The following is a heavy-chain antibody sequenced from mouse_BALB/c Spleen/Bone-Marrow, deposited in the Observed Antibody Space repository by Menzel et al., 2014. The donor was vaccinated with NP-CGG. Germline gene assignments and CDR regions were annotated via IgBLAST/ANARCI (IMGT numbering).Heavy chain of an antibody. V-gene: IGHV14-3*02. CDR1: GFNIKDTY. J-gene: IGHJ3*01. D-gene: IGHD1-1*01. CDR3: AAYYYVSSYGFAY. CDR2: IDPASGNT. Sequence: VQLQQPGAELVKPGASVKLPCTASGFNIKDTYMHWVKQRPEQGLEWIGRIDPASGNTKFDPKFQGKATIASDTSSNTAYLQLSSLTSEDTAVYYCAAYYYVSSYGFAYWGQGTLVTVSA.